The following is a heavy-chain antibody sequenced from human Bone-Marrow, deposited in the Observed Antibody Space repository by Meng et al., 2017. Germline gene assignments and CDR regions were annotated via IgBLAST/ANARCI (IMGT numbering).Heavy chain of an antibody. Sequence: GASLKISCAASGFTFSSYSMNWVRQAPGKGLEWVSSISSSSSYIYYADSVKGRFTISRDNAKNSLYLQMNSLRAEDTAVYYCARDSFYNWNDAGKFDYWGQGTLVTVSS. J-gene: IGHJ4*02. CDR2: ISSSSSYI. D-gene: IGHD1-20*01. V-gene: IGHV3-21*01. CDR3: ARDSFYNWNDAGKFDY. CDR1: GFTFSSYS.